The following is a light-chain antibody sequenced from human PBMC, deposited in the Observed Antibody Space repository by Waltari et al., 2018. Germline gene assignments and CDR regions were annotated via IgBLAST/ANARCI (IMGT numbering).Light chain of an antibody. CDR3: QQTDSFPLT. CDR1: QDVRTW. J-gene: IGKJ4*01. V-gene: IGKV1-12*01. Sequence: DIQMTQSPSSVSASVGDRVSISCRASQDVRTWLAWYQQKPGKPPNLLIYGSSTLQSWVPSRFSGSGSGTDFTLTINGLQPEDFASYFCQQTDSFPLTFGGGTKVEIK. CDR2: GSS.